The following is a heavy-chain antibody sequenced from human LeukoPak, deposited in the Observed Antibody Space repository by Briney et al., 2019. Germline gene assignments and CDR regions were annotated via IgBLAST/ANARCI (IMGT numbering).Heavy chain of an antibody. CDR1: GGSFSGYY. CDR2: INHSGST. Sequence: SETLSLTCAVYGGSFSGYYWSWIRQPPGKGLEWIGEINHSGSTNYNPSLKSRVTISVDTSKNQFSLKPSSVTAADTAVYYCARVRSYDYVWGSYRYTTYFDYWGQGTLVTVSS. V-gene: IGHV4-34*01. CDR3: ARVRSYDYVWGSYRYTTYFDY. J-gene: IGHJ4*02. D-gene: IGHD3-16*02.